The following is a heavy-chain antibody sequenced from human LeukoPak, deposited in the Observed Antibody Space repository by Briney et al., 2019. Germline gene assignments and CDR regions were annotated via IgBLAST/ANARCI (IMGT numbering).Heavy chain of an antibody. V-gene: IGHV3-33*01. CDR2: IWYDGSNK. Sequence: GGSLRLSCAASGFTFSSYGMHWVRQAPGKGLEWVAVIWYDGSNKYYADSVKGRFTISRDNSKNTLYLQMNSLRAEDTAVYYCARGASIAAPGTGGDYWGQGTLVTVSS. CDR3: ARGASIAAPGTGGDY. J-gene: IGHJ4*02. D-gene: IGHD6-13*01. CDR1: GFTFSSYG.